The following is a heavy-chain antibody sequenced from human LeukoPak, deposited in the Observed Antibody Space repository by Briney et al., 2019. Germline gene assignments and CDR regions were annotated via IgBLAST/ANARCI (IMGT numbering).Heavy chain of an antibody. D-gene: IGHD3-3*01. CDR1: ELTFSRYS. J-gene: IGHJ4*02. V-gene: IGHV3-48*01. Sequence: GGSLRLSCAASELTFSRYSMNWVRQAPGKGLEWVSYISSSGNSIYYAVSVKGRFTISRDNAKNSLYLQMNTLRAEDTALYFCATAGHPGYDFWGGFAFYFDRWGQGALVTVSS. CDR2: ISSSGNSI. CDR3: ATAGHPGYDFWGGFAFYFDR.